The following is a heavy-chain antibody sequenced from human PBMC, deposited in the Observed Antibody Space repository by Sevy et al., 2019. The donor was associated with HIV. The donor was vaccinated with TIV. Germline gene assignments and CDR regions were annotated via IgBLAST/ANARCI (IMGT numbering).Heavy chain of an antibody. V-gene: IGHV3-21*01. Sequence: GGSLRLSCAASGFTFSIYSMNWVRQAPGKGLEWVSSSSSSSNYIYYADSVKGRFTISRDNAKTSLYLQMNSLRAEDTAVYYCARDGGRITMVQGVLAYYHGMDVWGQGTTVTVSS. D-gene: IGHD3-10*01. CDR2: SSSSSNYI. CDR3: ARDGGRITMVQGVLAYYHGMDV. J-gene: IGHJ6*02. CDR1: GFTFSIYS.